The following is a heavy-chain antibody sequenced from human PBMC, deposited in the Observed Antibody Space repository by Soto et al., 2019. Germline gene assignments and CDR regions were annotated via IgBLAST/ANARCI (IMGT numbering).Heavy chain of an antibody. J-gene: IGHJ3*01. CDR3: ARIIGYCRNNDCSWTFDV. Sequence: GESLKISCKTSGYSFISYWIAWVRQLPGKGLEWMGTFYPGDSTSTYSPSFQGQVTISVDTSITTAYLQLNSLKASDTAMYYCARIIGYCRNNDCSWTFDVWGQGTMVTVSS. CDR2: FYPGDSTS. V-gene: IGHV5-51*01. D-gene: IGHD2-15*01. CDR1: GYSFISYW.